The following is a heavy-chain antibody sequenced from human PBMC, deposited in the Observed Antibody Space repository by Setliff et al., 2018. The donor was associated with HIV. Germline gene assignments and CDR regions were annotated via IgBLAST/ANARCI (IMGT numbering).Heavy chain of an antibody. D-gene: IGHD1-26*01. Sequence: SETLSLTCAVYGESLSDYYWSWIRQPPGKGLEWIGEINHNKSSDYNPSLKSRVTMSVDTSKNQFSLKVKSATAADTAVYYCARYWGSYPEHFDYWGQGTLVTVSS. CDR1: GESLSDYY. CDR2: INHNKSS. V-gene: IGHV4-34*01. J-gene: IGHJ4*02. CDR3: ARYWGSYPEHFDY.